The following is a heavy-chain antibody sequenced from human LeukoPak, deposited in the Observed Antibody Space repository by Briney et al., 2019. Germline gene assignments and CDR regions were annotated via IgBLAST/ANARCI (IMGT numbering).Heavy chain of an antibody. CDR2: ITSSGDPI. V-gene: IGHV3-11*01. CDR1: GFPLSDYY. J-gene: IGHJ4*02. D-gene: IGHD3-22*01. CDR3: ARGHYELPD. Sequence: GGSLRLSCAASGFPLSDYYMSWIRQAPGKGLEWVSYITSSGDPIYYADSVKGRFTISRDNAKNSLYLEMNSLRAEDTAVYYCARGHYELPDWGQGTLVTVSS.